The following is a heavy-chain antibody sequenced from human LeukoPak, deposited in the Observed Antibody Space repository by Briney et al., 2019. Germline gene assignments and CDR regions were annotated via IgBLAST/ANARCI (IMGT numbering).Heavy chain of an antibody. Sequence: SETLSLTCTVSGDSVSRSSYYWTWIRQPPGKGLEWIGYIYYIGSTNYNPSLRSRLTMSVDTSKNQFSLKLRSVTAADTAVYYCARSVSWGLLVRDDAFDIWGQGTMVTVSS. CDR1: GDSVSRSSYY. D-gene: IGHD2-21*01. CDR2: IYYIGST. CDR3: ARSVSWGLLVRDDAFDI. J-gene: IGHJ3*02. V-gene: IGHV4-61*01.